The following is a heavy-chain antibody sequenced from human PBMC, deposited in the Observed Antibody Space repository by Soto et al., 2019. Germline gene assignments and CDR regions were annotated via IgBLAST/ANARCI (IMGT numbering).Heavy chain of an antibody. V-gene: IGHV3-21*01. CDR2: ISSSSSYI. J-gene: IGHJ3*02. CDR3: ARLDILAGLFRGNAFDI. D-gene: IGHD3-9*01. Sequence: GGSLRLSCAASGFTFSSYSMNWVRQAPGKGLEWVSSISSSSSYIYYADSVKGRFTISRDNAKNSLYLQMNSLRAEDTAVYYCARLDILAGLFRGNAFDISGQGISVTVAS. CDR1: GFTFSSYS.